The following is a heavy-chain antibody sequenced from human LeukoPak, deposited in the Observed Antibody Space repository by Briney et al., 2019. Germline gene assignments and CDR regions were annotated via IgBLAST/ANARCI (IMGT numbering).Heavy chain of an antibody. D-gene: IGHD3-22*01. CDR1: GFSFSSYT. CDR2: ISSSSTYI. CDR3: AKEPHNYYDQPYYFDY. Sequence: GGSLRLSCAASGFSFSSYTMDWVRQAPGKGLEWVAIISSSSTYIYYADSVEGRVTISRDNVKNALYLQMSSLRAEHTAVYYCAKEPHNYYDQPYYFDYWGQGTLVTVSS. V-gene: IGHV3-21*04. J-gene: IGHJ4*02.